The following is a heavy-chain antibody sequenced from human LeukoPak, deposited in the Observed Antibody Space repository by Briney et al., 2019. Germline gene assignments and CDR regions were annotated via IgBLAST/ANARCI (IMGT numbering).Heavy chain of an antibody. V-gene: IGHV3-33*01. CDR1: GFTFSSYG. D-gene: IGHD2-21*02. J-gene: IGHJ4*02. CDR2: IWYDGSNK. CDR3: ARDRDPLLFDY. Sequence: GRSLRLSCAASGFTFSSYGMHWVRQAPGKGLEWVAVIWYDGSNKYYADSAKGRFTISRDNSKNTLYLQMNSLRAEDTAVYYCARDRDPLLFDYWGQGTLVTVSS.